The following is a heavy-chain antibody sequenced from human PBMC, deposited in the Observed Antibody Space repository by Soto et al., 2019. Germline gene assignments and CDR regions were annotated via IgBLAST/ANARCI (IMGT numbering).Heavy chain of an antibody. D-gene: IGHD2-15*01. V-gene: IGHV3-13*01. CDR3: AGAEREYCSRGSCHADAFDI. CDR2: IGTAGDT. J-gene: IGHJ3*02. CDR1: GFTFSSYD. Sequence: GGSLRLSCAASGFTFSSYDMHWVRQTTGKGLEWVSAIGTAGDTYYPGSVKGRFTISRENAKNSLYLQMNSLRAGDTAVYYCAGAEREYCSRGSCHADAFDIWGQGTMVTV.